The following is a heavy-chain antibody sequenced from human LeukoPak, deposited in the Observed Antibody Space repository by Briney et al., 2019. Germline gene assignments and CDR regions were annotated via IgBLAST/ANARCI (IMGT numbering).Heavy chain of an antibody. CDR1: GGSISSGDYY. V-gene: IGHV4-30-4*08. Sequence: SETLSLTCTVSGGSISSGDYYWSWIRQPPGKGLEWIGYIYYSGSTYYNPSLKSRVTISVDTSKNQFSLKLSSVTAADTAVYYCARAYYYDSSGYYTNSFDPWGQGTLVTVSS. CDR3: ARAYYYDSSGYYTNSFDP. D-gene: IGHD3-22*01. CDR2: IYYSGST. J-gene: IGHJ5*02.